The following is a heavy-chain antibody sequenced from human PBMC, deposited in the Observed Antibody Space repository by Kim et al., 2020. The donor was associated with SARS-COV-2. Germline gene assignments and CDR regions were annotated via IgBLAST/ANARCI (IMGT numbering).Heavy chain of an antibody. Sequence: GGSLRLSCAASGFTFSSYGMHWVRQAPGKGLEWVAVISYDGSNKYYADSVKGRFTISRDNSKNTLYLQMNSLRAEDTAVYYCAKDKGDIVVVPAGAITHWGQGTLVTVSS. CDR3: AKDKGDIVVVPAGAITH. CDR2: ISYDGSNK. V-gene: IGHV3-30*18. J-gene: IGHJ4*02. CDR1: GFTFSSYG. D-gene: IGHD2-2*01.